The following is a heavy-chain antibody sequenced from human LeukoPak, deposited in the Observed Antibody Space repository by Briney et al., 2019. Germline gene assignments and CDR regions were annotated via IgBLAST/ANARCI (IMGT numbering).Heavy chain of an antibody. V-gene: IGHV3-30*18. CDR2: ISYDGSNK. CDR3: AKGQEYGATAWFY. CDR1: GFTFSSYG. J-gene: IGHJ4*02. D-gene: IGHD4-17*01. Sequence: GRSLRLSCAASGFTFSSYGMHWVRQAPGKGLEWVAVISYDGSNKYYADSVKGRFTISRDNSKNTLYLQMNSLRAEDTAVYYCAKGQEYGATAWFYWGQGTLVTVSS.